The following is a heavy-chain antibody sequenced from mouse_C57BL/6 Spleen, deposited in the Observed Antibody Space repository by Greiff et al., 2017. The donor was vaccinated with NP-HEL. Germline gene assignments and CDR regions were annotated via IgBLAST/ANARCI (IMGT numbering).Heavy chain of an antibody. V-gene: IGHV1-81*01. CDR2: IYPRSGNT. CDR1: GYTFTSYG. D-gene: IGHD1-1*01. Sequence: VKLMESGAELARPGASVKLSCKASGYTFTSYGISWVKQRTGQGLEWIGEIYPRSGNTYYNEKFKGKATLTADKSSSTAYMELRSLTSEDSAVYFWARHSSLGLFDYWGQGTTLTVSS. J-gene: IGHJ2*01. CDR3: ARHSSLGLFDY.